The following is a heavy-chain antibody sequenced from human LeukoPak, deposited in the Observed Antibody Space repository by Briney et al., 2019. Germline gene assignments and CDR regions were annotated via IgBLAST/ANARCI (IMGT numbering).Heavy chain of an antibody. CDR1: GFTVSSNS. Sequence: GGSLRLSCTVSGFTVSSNSMSWVRQAPGKGLEWVSFIYSDNTHYSDSVKGRFTISRDNSKNTLYLQMNSLRAEDTAVYYCATATEYTTMALYYYYYMDVWGKGTTVTVSS. J-gene: IGHJ6*03. CDR3: ATATEYTTMALYYYYYMDV. CDR2: IYSDNT. V-gene: IGHV3-53*01. D-gene: IGHD5-18*01.